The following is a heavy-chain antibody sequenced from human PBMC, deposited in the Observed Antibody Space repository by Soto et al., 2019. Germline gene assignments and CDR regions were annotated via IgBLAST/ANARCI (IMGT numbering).Heavy chain of an antibody. CDR2: INPKSGGT. V-gene: IGHV1-2*04. CDR1: GYSFTDYH. Sequence: QVQLVQSGAEVKKPGASVKVSCKASGYSFTDYHIHWVRQAPGQGLEWLGRINPKSGGTSTAQKFQGWVTMTTDTSISTASMELTRLTSDDTAIYYCARASSHHDGFDMWGQGSKVTVSS. CDR3: ARASSHHDGFDM. J-gene: IGHJ3*02.